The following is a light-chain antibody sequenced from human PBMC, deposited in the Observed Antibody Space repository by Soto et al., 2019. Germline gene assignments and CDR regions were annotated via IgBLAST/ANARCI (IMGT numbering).Light chain of an antibody. Sequence: DIQMTQSPSSLSASIGDRVTITCRASENINSYLNWYQQRPGKAPQLLIYAASSLQSGVPSRFSGSGSGTDFTLTISSLQPEDFATYYCQQSSNTPRTFGQGTKVDI. CDR1: ENINSY. V-gene: IGKV1-39*01. J-gene: IGKJ1*01. CDR3: QQSSNTPRT. CDR2: AAS.